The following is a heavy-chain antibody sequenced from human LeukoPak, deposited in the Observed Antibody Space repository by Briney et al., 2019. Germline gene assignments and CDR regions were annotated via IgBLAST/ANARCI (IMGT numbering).Heavy chain of an antibody. Sequence: SETLSLTCAVSGGSISSGSYYWSWIRQPAGKGLEWIGRIYTSGSTNYNPSLKSRVTISVDTSKNQFSLKLSSVTAADTAVYYCAKNPRLLDWFDPWGQGTLVTVSS. CDR3: AKNPRLLDWFDP. CDR1: GGSISSGSYY. CDR2: IYTSGST. V-gene: IGHV4-61*02. D-gene: IGHD3-22*01. J-gene: IGHJ5*02.